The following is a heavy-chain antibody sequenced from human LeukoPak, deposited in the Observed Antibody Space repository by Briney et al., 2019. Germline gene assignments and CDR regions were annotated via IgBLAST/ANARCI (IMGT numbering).Heavy chain of an antibody. CDR1: GFTFSSYA. J-gene: IGHJ4*02. CDR3: ARETGYSSSWPYFDY. V-gene: IGHV3-66*01. CDR2: IYSGGST. D-gene: IGHD6-13*01. Sequence: GGSLRLSCAASGFTFSSYAMSWVRQAPGKGLEWVSVIYSGGSTYYADSVKGRFTISRDNSKNTLYLQMNSLRAEDTAVYYCARETGYSSSWPYFDYWGQGTLVTVSS.